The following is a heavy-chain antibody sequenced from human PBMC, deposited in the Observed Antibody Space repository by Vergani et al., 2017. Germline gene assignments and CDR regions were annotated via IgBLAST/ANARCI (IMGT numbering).Heavy chain of an antibody. CDR1: GYSFTNYW. J-gene: IGHJ6*02. CDR3: ARSGATENYYYYGMDV. D-gene: IGHD5-24*01. Sequence: EVQLVQSGAEVKKAGESLKISCKGSGYSFTNYWIGWVRQMPGKGLEWMGIIYPGDSDTRYSPSFQGQVTISADKSISTAYLQWSSLKASDTAMYYCARSGATENYYYYGMDVWGQGTTVTVSS. V-gene: IGHV5-51*01. CDR2: IYPGDSDT.